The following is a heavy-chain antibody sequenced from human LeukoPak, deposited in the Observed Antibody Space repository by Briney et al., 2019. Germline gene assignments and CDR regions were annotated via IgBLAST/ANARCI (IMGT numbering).Heavy chain of an antibody. CDR2: ISAYNGNT. CDR1: AYTFTSNY. CDR3: ARIYDGDYVFDY. V-gene: IGHV1-18*04. J-gene: IGHJ4*02. D-gene: IGHD4-17*01. Sequence: ASVKVSCKAFAYTFTSNYMHWVRQAPGQGLEWMGWISAYNGNTNYAQKLQGRVTMTTDTSTSTAYMELRSLRSDDTAVYYCARIYDGDYVFDYWGQGTLVTVSS.